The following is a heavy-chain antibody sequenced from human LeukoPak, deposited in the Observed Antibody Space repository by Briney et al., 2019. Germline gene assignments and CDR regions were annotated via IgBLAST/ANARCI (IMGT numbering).Heavy chain of an antibody. Sequence: GGSLRLSCAASGFTFSSYSMNWVRQAPGKGLEWDSSISSSSSYIYYADSVKGRFTISRDNAKNSLYLQMNSLRAEDTAVYYCARDRGVRGVCNYWGQGTLVTVSS. D-gene: IGHD3-10*01. V-gene: IGHV3-21*01. CDR2: ISSSSSYI. CDR1: GFTFSSYS. J-gene: IGHJ4*02. CDR3: ARDRGVRGVCNY.